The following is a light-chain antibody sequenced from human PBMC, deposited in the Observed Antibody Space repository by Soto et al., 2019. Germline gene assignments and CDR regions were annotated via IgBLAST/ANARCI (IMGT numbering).Light chain of an antibody. V-gene: IGLV2-14*01. CDR2: QVS. CDR1: SSDVGGYNY. Sequence: QSVLTQPASVSGSPGQSITISCTGTSSDVGGYNYVSWYQHHPGKAPKLIIYQVSDRPSGVSNRFSGSKSGNTASLTISGLQAEDEADYYCSSYTRTTTLVVFGGGTKLTVL. CDR3: SSYTRTTTLVV. J-gene: IGLJ3*02.